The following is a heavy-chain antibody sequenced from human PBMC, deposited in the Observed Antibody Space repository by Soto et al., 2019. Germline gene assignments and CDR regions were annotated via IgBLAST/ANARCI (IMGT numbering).Heavy chain of an antibody. CDR3: ARRDSSGYLDY. J-gene: IGHJ4*02. D-gene: IGHD3-22*01. Sequence: PSETLSLTCTVPGGSISSGDYYWSWIRQPPGKGLEWIGYIYYIGSTYYNPSLKSRVTISVDTSKNQFSLKLSSVTAADTAVYYCARRDSSGYLDYWGEETMVTVYS. V-gene: IGHV4-30-4*01. CDR1: GGSISSGDYY. CDR2: IYYIGST.